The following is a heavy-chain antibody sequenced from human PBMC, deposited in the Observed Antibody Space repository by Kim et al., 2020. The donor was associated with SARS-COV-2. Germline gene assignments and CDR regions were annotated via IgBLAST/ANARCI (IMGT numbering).Heavy chain of an antibody. V-gene: IGHV3-30*18. CDR1: GFTFSSYG. CDR3: AKEWGGTGSFGP. D-gene: IGHD1-1*01. J-gene: IGHJ5*02. Sequence: GGSLRLSCAASGFTFSSYGMHWVRQAPGKGLEWVAVISYDGSNTYYADSVKGRFTISRDNSKNTLYLQMNSLRAEDTAVYYCAKEWGGTGSFGPWGQGTL. CDR2: ISYDGSNT.